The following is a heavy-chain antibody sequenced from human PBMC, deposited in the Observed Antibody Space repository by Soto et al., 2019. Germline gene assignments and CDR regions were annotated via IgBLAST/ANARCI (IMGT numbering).Heavy chain of an antibody. V-gene: IGHV3-73*01. D-gene: IGHD2-2*02. CDR1: GFIFIGSA. CDR3: ARGQGAAIGDYYYHGMDV. J-gene: IGHJ6*02. CDR2: IRSRANNFAT. Sequence: PWGSLRLSWAASGFIFIGSAIHWVRQASGKGLEWVGRIRSRANNFATSSAASVHGRFTFSRDDSKNTAYLQMNTLKPEDTAVYYCARGQGAAIGDYYYHGMDVWGQGTTVTVS.